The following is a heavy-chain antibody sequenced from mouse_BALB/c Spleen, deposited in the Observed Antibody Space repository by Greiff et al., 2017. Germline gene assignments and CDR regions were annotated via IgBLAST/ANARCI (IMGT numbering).Heavy chain of an antibody. V-gene: IGHV2-9*02. CDR2: IWAGGST. D-gene: IGHD1-2*01. CDR3: ARDRDGAGFAC. J-gene: IGHJ3*01. Sequence: VLLVESGPGLVTPSQSLSITCTVSGFSLTSYGVHWVRQTPGKGLEWLGVIWAGGSTNYNSALMSRLSISKDNSKSQVFLKMNSLQTDETAIYYCARDRDGAGFACWGQGTLVTVSA. CDR1: GFSLTSYG.